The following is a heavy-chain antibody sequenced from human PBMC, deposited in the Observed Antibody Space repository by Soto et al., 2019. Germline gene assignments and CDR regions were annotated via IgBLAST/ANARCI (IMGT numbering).Heavy chain of an antibody. V-gene: IGHV4-59*12. CDR2: IYYSGST. CDR1: FC. Sequence: FCRIFIKQTPGKGLECVGYIYYSGSTNYNPSLKSRVTISVDTSKNQFSLKLSSVTAADTAVYYCARRGTMIVVAKRAFDYWGQGTLVTVSS. CDR3: ARRGTMIVVAKRAFDY. J-gene: IGHJ4*02. D-gene: IGHD3-22*01.